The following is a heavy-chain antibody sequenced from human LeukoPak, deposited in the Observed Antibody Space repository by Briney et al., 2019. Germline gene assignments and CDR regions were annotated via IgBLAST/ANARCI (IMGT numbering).Heavy chain of an antibody. CDR1: GFTFDDYA. CDR2: ISWNSGSI. J-gene: IGHJ6*02. Sequence: GRSLRLSCAASGFTFDDYAMHWVRQAPGTGLEWVSGISWNSGSIGYADSVKGRFTISRDNAKNSLYLQMNSLRAEDTALYYCAKDIHPMIVVVITGGYYYGMDGWGQGTTVTVSS. D-gene: IGHD3-22*01. CDR3: AKDIHPMIVVVITGGYYYGMDG. V-gene: IGHV3-9*01.